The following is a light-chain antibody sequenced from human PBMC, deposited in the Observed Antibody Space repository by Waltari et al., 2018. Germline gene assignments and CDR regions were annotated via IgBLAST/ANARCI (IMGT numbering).Light chain of an antibody. CDR2: STT. V-gene: IGLV1-44*01. Sequence: QSVLTQPPSASGTPGQRVTISCSGSSSNIGFYTVNCFQQLPGTAPKLLLYSTTQRPSGVPDRFSGSKSGTSATLAISGLQSEDEADYYCAAWDDSLNGYVFGTGTKVTVL. CDR3: AAWDDSLNGYV. CDR1: SSNIGFYT. J-gene: IGLJ1*01.